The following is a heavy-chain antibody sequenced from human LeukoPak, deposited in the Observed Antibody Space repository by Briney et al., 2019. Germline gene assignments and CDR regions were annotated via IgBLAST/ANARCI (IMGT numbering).Heavy chain of an antibody. CDR1: GGSISSSSYY. CDR2: IYYSGST. D-gene: IGHD6-13*01. CDR3: ARVVGNARSSWSCYYMDV. Sequence: PSETLSLTCTVSGGSISSSSYYWGWIRQPPGKGLEWIGSIYYSGSTYYNPSLKSRVTISVDTSKNQFSLKLSSVTAADTAVYYCARVVGNARSSWSCYYMDVWAKGPRSRSP. V-gene: IGHV4-39*07. J-gene: IGHJ6*03.